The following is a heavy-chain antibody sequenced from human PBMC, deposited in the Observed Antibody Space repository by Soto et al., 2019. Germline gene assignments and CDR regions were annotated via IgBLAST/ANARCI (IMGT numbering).Heavy chain of an antibody. J-gene: IGHJ3*01. D-gene: IGHD4-17*01. Sequence: SGGSLRLSCAASGFTLSSYGMHWVRQAPGKGLEWVAVIWYDGSNTYYVDSVKGRFTISRDNSMNTLYLQMDTLRAEDTAVYYCARSAQTRDAKRPSNPFRVTNTVTTDAFDVWGQGTMVTVSS. CDR2: IWYDGSNT. CDR1: GFTLSSYG. V-gene: IGHV3-33*01. CDR3: ARSAQTRDAKRPSNPFRVTNTVTTDAFDV.